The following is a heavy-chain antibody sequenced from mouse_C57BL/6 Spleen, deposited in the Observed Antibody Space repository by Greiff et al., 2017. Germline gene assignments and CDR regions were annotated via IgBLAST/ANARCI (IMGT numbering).Heavy chain of an antibody. CDR2: INPNNGGT. J-gene: IGHJ2*01. CDR3: ARPITTVVAGYYFDY. CDR1: GYTFTDYN. D-gene: IGHD1-1*01. V-gene: IGHV1-18*01. Sequence: EVKLLESGPELVKPGASVKIPCKASGYTFTDYNMDWVKQSHGKSLEWIGDINPNNGGTIYNQKFKGKATLTVDKSSSTAYMELRSLTSEDTAVYYCARPITTVVAGYYFDYWGQGTTLTVSS.